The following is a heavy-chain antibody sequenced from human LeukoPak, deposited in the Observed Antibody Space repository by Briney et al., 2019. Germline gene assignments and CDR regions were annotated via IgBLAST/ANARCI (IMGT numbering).Heavy chain of an antibody. V-gene: IGHV4-34*01. CDR2: VNHGGST. D-gene: IGHD3-22*01. J-gene: IGHJ4*02. Sequence: SETLPLTCSAYGGSFGGYFWSWIRQPPGEGLEWIGEVNHGGSTNYNPSLKSRVTISVDTSRTQFSLNLRSVTAADTAVYYCARGPPLAYYGTGGYYFFDYWGQGILVTVSP. CDR3: ARGPPLAYYGTGGYYFFDY. CDR1: GGSFGGYF.